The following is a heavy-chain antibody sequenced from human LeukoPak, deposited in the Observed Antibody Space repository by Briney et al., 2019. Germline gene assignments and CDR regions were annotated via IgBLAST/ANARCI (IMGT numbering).Heavy chain of an antibody. CDR1: GFTFSSYA. Sequence: PGGSLRLSCAASGFTFSSYAMTWVRQAPGKGLEWVSAISASGGSTYYADSVKGRFTISRDNAKNSLYLQMNSLRAEDTAVYYCARESYDSAVFDYWGQGTLVTVSS. D-gene: IGHD3-3*01. CDR2: ISASGGST. J-gene: IGHJ4*02. V-gene: IGHV3-23*01. CDR3: ARESYDSAVFDY.